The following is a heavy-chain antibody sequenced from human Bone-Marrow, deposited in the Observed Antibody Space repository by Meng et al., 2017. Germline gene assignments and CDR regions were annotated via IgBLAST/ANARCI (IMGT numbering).Heavy chain of an antibody. J-gene: IGHJ4*02. V-gene: IGHV3-33*01. CDR1: GFSFSFYG. D-gene: IGHD3-3*01. CDR2: IWYDGSNK. Sequence: GGSLRLSCAASGFSFSFYGMHWVRQAPGKGLGWVAVIWYDGSNKYYADSVKGRFTISRDNSKNTLYLQMNSLRAEDTAVYYCARGAALEWPIVDYWGQGTPVTVSS. CDR3: ARGAALEWPIVDY.